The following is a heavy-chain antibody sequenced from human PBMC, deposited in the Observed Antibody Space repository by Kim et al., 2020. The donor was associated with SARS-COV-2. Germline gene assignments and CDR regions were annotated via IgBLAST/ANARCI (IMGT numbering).Heavy chain of an antibody. D-gene: IGHD5-18*01. Sequence: SSPSLKSRLTITKDTSKNQVVLTMTNMDPVDTAKYYCAHLEVQRWLGWDYWGQGTLVTVSS. V-gene: IGHV2-5*01. CDR3: AHLEVQRWLGWDY. J-gene: IGHJ4*02.